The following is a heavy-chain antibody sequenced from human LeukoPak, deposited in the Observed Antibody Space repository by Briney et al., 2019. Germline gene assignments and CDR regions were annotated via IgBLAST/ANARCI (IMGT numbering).Heavy chain of an antibody. CDR1: GGSFSGYY. D-gene: IGHD6-6*01. J-gene: IGHJ4*02. CDR2: INHSGST. V-gene: IGHV4-34*01. CDR3: ARVAAARFQDY. Sequence: TSETLSLTCAVYGGSFSGYYWSWIRQPPGKGLEWIGEINHSGSTNYNPSLKNRVTISVDTSKNQFSLKLSSVTAADTAVYYCARVAAARFQDYWGQGTLVTVSS.